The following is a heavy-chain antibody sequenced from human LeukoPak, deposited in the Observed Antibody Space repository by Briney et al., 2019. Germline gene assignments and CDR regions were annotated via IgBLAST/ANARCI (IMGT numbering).Heavy chain of an antibody. Sequence: PGGSLRLSCAASGFTFSSYAMNRVRHAPGKGLEWVSGTGSTGVSTFYADSVKGRFTVSRDNSKNTLSLQMNSLRAEDTAVYYCAKDPGVVPAHYFDYWGQGTLVTVSS. V-gene: IGHV3-23*01. CDR2: TGSTGVST. D-gene: IGHD2-2*01. CDR1: GFTFSSYA. CDR3: AKDPGVVPAHYFDY. J-gene: IGHJ4*02.